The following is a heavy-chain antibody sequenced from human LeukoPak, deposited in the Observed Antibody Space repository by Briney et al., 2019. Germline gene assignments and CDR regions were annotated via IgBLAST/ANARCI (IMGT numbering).Heavy chain of an antibody. Sequence: GGSLRLSCAASGFTFSSYSMNWVRQAPGKGLEWVSSISSSSSYIYYADSVKGRFTISRDNAKNSLYLQMNSLRAEDTAVYYCARDHVSSGYGLYYFDYWGQGTLVTVSS. CDR1: GFTFSSYS. CDR3: ARDHVSSGYGLYYFDY. CDR2: ISSSSSYI. V-gene: IGHV3-21*01. D-gene: IGHD3-22*01. J-gene: IGHJ4*02.